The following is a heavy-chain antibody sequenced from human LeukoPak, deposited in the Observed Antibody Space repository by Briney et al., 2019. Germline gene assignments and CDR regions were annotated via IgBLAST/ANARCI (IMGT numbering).Heavy chain of an antibody. V-gene: IGHV3-11*04. Sequence: KPSETLSLTCTVSGGSISSSSYYWGWIRQPPGKGLEWVSYISSSGSTIYYADSVKGRSTISRDNAKNSLYLQMNSLRAEDTAVYYCASRHKYSSSSEGYWGQGTLVTASS. CDR1: GGSISSSSYY. CDR2: ISSSGSTI. D-gene: IGHD6-6*01. J-gene: IGHJ4*02. CDR3: ASRHKYSSSSEGY.